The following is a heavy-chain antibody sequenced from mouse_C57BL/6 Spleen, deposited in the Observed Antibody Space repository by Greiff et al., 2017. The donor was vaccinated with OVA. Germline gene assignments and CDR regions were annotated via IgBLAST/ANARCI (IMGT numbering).Heavy chain of an antibody. CDR1: GYTFTSYW. D-gene: IGHD1-2*01. V-gene: IGHV1-50*01. CDR2: IDPSDSYT. J-gene: IGHJ2*01. Sequence: VQLQQSGAELVKPGASVKLSCKASGYTFTSYWMQWVKQRPGQGLEWIGEIDPSDSYTNYNQKFKGKATLTVDTSSSTAYMQLSSLTSEDSAVYYCARTAFDYWGQGTTLTVSS. CDR3: ARTAFDY.